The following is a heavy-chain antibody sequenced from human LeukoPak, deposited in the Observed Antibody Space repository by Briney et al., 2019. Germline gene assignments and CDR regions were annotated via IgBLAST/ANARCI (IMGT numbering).Heavy chain of an antibody. CDR1: GGSISSGSYY. J-gene: IGHJ5*02. CDR2: IYTSGST. Sequence: SQTLSLTCTVSGGSISSGSYYWSWIRQPAGEGLEWIGRIYTSGSTNYNPSLKSRVTISVDTSKNQFSLKLSSVTAADTAVYYCARGITMKGDWFDPWGQGTLVTVSS. CDR3: ARGITMKGDWFDP. V-gene: IGHV4-61*02. D-gene: IGHD3-22*01.